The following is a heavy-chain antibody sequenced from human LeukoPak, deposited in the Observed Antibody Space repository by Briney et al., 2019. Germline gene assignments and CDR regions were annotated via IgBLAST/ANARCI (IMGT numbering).Heavy chain of an antibody. J-gene: IGHJ4*02. D-gene: IGHD2-15*01. CDR3: ARERVLVAATVI. CDR2: IYYSGST. Sequence: PSQTLSLTCTVSGGSISSGDYYWSWIRQPPGKGLEWIGYIYYSGSTYYNPSLKSRVTISVDTSKNQFPLKLSSVTAADTAVYYCARERVLVAATVIWGQGTLVTVSS. V-gene: IGHV4-30-4*01. CDR1: GGSISSGDYY.